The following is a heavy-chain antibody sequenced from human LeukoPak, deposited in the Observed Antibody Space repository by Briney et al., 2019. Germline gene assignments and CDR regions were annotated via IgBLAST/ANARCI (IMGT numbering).Heavy chain of an antibody. D-gene: IGHD4-17*01. Sequence: SETLSLTCTVSGGSISSYYWSWIRQPPGKGLEWIGYIYYSGSTNYNPSLKSRVTISVDTSKNQFSLKLSSVTAADTAVYYCARSYGDYYFDYWGRGTLVTVSS. CDR1: GGSISSYY. V-gene: IGHV4-59*01. CDR2: IYYSGST. CDR3: ARSYGDYYFDY. J-gene: IGHJ4*02.